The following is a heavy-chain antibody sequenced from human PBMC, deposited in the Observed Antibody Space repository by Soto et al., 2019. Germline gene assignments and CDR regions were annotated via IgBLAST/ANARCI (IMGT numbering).Heavy chain of an antibody. Sequence: GGSLRLSCAASGFTFGSYWMSWVRQAPGKGLEWLATIKMDASEKKYVDSVKGRFTMSRDNAKNSLYLQMDSLRAADTAVHYCARESGDCSGASANHCLDYWGHGTLVTVSS. CDR2: IKMDASEK. CDR3: ARESGDCSGASANHCLDY. J-gene: IGHJ4*01. V-gene: IGHV3-7*01. D-gene: IGHD3-10*02. CDR1: GFTFGSYW.